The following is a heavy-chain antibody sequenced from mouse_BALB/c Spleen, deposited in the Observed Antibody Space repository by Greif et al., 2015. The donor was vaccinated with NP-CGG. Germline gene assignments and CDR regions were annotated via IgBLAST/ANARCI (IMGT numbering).Heavy chain of an antibody. CDR3: AREGGYY. V-gene: IGHV1-87*01. J-gene: IGHJ2*01. CDR2: IYPGDGDT. CDR1: GYTFTSYW. Sequence: VKLMESGAELARPGASVKLSCKASGYTFTSYWMQWVKQRPGQGLEWIGAIYPGDGDTRYTQKFKGKATLTADKSSSPAYMQLSSLASEDSAVYYCAREGGYYWGQGTTLTVSS.